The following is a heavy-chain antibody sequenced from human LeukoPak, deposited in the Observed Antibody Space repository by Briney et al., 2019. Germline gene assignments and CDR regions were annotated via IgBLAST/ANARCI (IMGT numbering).Heavy chain of an antibody. V-gene: IGHV3-23*01. J-gene: IGHJ4*02. D-gene: IGHD6-6*01. CDR1: GFTFRPYA. CDR2: INSSGDEI. Sequence: PGGPLRLSCAASGFTFRPYAMIWVRQAPGKGLEWVSGINSSGDEIYYADSVRGRFTISRDNSNHALYLQMDSLRAEDTAVYYCANWIGSSSRDYWGQGTLVTVSS. CDR3: ANWIGSSSRDY.